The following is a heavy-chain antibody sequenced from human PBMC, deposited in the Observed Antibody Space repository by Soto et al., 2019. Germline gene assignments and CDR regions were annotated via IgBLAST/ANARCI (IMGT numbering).Heavy chain of an antibody. D-gene: IGHD6-19*01. V-gene: IGHV4-59*01. CDR1: GGSISNYY. Sequence: SETLSLTCTVSGGSISNYYWSWIRQPPGKGLEWIGYIYYSGSINYNPSLKSRVTISEDTSKNQFSLKMSSVTAADTAVYYCEREIAVAGTHYFDYWGQGTLVTVSS. CDR3: EREIAVAGTHYFDY. CDR2: IYYSGSI. J-gene: IGHJ4*02.